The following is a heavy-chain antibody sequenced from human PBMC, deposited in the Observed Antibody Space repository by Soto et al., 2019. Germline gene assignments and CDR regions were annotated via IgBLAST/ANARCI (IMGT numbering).Heavy chain of an antibody. CDR1: GFTFSSYG. CDR2: ISYDGSNK. Sequence: GGSLRLSCAASGFTFSSYGMHWVRQAPGKGLEWVAVISYDGSNKYYADSVKGRFTISRDNSKNTLYLQMNSLRAEDTAVYYCAKTRCPKGGDCYSGLDYWGQGTLVTVSS. V-gene: IGHV3-30*18. D-gene: IGHD2-21*02. CDR3: AKTRCPKGGDCYSGLDY. J-gene: IGHJ4*02.